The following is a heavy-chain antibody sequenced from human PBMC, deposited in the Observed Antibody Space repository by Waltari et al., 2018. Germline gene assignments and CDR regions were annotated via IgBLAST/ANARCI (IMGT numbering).Heavy chain of an antibody. J-gene: IGHJ6*03. CDR2: IRNKAYGATT. D-gene: IGHD4-17*01. CDR3: ARVQETSEALYGAYYYYYMDV. Sequence: EVQLVESGGGLVQPGRSLRLSCAASGFTFGDYAVNWVRQAPGKGLAWVGFIRNKAYGATTEYAASVQGRFSISRDDSKSIAYLQMNSLITEDTAVYYCARVQETSEALYGAYYYYYMDVWGKGTTVTVSS. V-gene: IGHV3-49*04. CDR1: GFTFGDYA.